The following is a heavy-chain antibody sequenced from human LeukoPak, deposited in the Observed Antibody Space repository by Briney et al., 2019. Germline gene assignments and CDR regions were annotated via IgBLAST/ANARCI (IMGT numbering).Heavy chain of an antibody. V-gene: IGHV4-34*01. CDR3: ARHIWFGGFDI. Sequence: SETLSLTCAVYGGSFSGYYWSWIRQPPGKGLEWIGEINHSGSTNYNPSLKSRVTISVDTSKNQFSLKLSSVTAADTAVYYCARHIWFGGFDIWGQGTMVTVSS. CDR1: GGSFSGYY. CDR2: INHSGST. J-gene: IGHJ3*02. D-gene: IGHD3-10*01.